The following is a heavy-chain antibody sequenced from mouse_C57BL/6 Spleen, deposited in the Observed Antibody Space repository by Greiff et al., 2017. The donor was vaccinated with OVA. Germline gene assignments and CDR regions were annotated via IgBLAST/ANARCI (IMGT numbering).Heavy chain of an antibody. V-gene: IGHV1-69*01. D-gene: IGHD2-2*01. Sequence: VQLQQPGAELVMPGASVKLSCQASGYTFTSYWMHWVKQRPGQGLEWIGEIDPSDSYTNYNQKFKGKSTLTVDTSSSTAYMQLSGRTSENSAVYYCAIGGYGYGPIDYWGQGTTLTVSS. J-gene: IGHJ2*01. CDR2: IDPSDSYT. CDR3: AIGGYGYGPIDY. CDR1: GYTFTSYW.